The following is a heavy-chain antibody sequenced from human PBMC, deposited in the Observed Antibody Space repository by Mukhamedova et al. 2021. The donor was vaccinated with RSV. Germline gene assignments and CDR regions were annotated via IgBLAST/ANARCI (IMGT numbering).Heavy chain of an antibody. CDR2: RSKANSYAT. D-gene: IGHD6-13*01. CDR3: TGIAGLGGRFGMDV. V-gene: IGHV3-73*01. Sequence: RSKANSYATAYAASVKGRFTISRDDSKNTAYLQMNSLKTEDTAVYYCTGIAGLGGRFGMDVWGQGTTVTVSS. J-gene: IGHJ6*02.